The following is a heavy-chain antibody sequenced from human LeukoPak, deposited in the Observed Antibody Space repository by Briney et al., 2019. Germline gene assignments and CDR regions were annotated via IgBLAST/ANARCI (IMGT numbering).Heavy chain of an antibody. J-gene: IGHJ4*02. Sequence: GGSLRLSCVASGFTFSSYAMSWVRQAPGKGLEWVSAISGSGGSTYYADSVKGRFTISRDNSTNTLYLQMNSLRAEDTAVYYCAKVGCSGGSCKYFDHWGQGTLVNVSS. V-gene: IGHV3-23*01. CDR3: AKVGCSGGSCKYFDH. D-gene: IGHD2-15*01. CDR2: ISGSGGST. CDR1: GFTFSSYA.